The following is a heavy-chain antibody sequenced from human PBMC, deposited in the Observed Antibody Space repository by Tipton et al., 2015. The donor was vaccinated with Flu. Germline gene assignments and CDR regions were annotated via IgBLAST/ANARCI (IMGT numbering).Heavy chain of an antibody. Sequence: TLSLTCAVYGGSFSGYYWSWIRQPPGKGLEWIGEINHSGSTNYNPSLKSRVTISVDTSKNQFSLKLSSVTAADTAVYYCARGTKLMYYFDYWGQGTLVTVSS. CDR2: INHSGST. CDR3: ARGTKLMYYFDY. CDR1: GGSFSGYY. V-gene: IGHV4-34*01. J-gene: IGHJ4*02. D-gene: IGHD1/OR15-1a*01.